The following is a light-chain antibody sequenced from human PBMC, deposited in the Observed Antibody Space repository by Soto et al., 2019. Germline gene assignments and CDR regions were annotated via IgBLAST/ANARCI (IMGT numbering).Light chain of an antibody. V-gene: IGKV3-15*01. CDR1: QSVSSN. CDR2: AVS. CDR3: QQYNNWPRT. J-gene: IGKJ2*01. Sequence: EIVMTQSPATLSVSPGERVTLSCRASQSVSSNLAWYQQKLGQPHRLLMYAVSTRATGIPARFSGSGSGTEFTLTISSLQSEDFAVYYCQQYNNWPRTFGQGTKLEI.